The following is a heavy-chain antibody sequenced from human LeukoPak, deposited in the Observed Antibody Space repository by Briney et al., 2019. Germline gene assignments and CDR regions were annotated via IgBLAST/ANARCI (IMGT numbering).Heavy chain of an antibody. J-gene: IGHJ4*02. V-gene: IGHV3-30*03. D-gene: IGHD7-27*01. CDR3: ARGGNWGYFDY. CDR1: GFIVSNNY. Sequence: GGSLRLSCVASGFIVSNNYMSWVRQAPGKGLECVAVISYDGNNKYYADSVNGRFTISRDNSKNTLFLQMNSLRTEDTAIYHCARGGNWGYFDYWGQGTLVTVSS. CDR2: ISYDGNNK.